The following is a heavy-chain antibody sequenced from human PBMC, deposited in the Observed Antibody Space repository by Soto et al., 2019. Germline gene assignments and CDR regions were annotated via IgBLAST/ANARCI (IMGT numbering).Heavy chain of an antibody. CDR2: IWSDGSKQ. V-gene: IGHV3-33*01. CDR1: GFTFSSYA. Sequence: QVQLVESGGGVVQPGKSLSLSCAASGFTFSSYAMHWVRQAPGKGLEWVALIWSDGSKQDYADSVKGRFTISRDNSKSTLYLQMTILKAEDTAVYYCAGLAYYLDYWGQGRLVTVSS. D-gene: IGHD3-16*01. CDR3: AGLAYYLDY. J-gene: IGHJ4*02.